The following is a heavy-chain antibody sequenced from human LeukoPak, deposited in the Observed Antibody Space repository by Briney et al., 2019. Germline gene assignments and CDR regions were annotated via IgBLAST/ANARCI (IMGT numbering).Heavy chain of an antibody. J-gene: IGHJ4*02. D-gene: IGHD3-22*01. V-gene: IGHV1-3*01. CDR2: INAGNGNT. Sequence: ASVKVSCKASGYTFTSYAMHWVRQAPGQRLEWMGWINAGNGNTKYSQKFQGRVTITRDTSASTAYMELSSLRSEDTAVYYCARDMHYYGSSDYFDYWGQGTLVTVSS. CDR3: ARDMHYYGSSDYFDY. CDR1: GYTFTSYA.